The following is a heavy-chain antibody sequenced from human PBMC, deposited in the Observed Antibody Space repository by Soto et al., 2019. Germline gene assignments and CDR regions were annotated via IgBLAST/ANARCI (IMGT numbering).Heavy chain of an antibody. CDR1: GYTFTSYG. CDR3: ARDLNDFWSGYYTQNFDY. J-gene: IGHJ4*02. D-gene: IGHD3-3*01. CDR2: ISAYNGNT. Sequence: EASVKVSCKASGYTFTSYGISWVRQAPGQGLEWMGWISAYNGNTNYAQKLQGRVTMTTDTSTSTAYMELRSLRSDDTAVYYCARDLNDFWSGYYTQNFDYWGQGTLVTVSS. V-gene: IGHV1-18*01.